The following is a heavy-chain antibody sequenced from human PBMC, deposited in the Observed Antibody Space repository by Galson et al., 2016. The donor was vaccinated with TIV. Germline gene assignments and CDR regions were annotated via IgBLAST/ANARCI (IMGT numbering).Heavy chain of an antibody. D-gene: IGHD6-19*01. CDR1: GFTSGPYW. Sequence: SLRLSCAASGFTSGPYWMNWVRQAPGKGLEWVATIKEDGSDIDYVDSVKGRFTISRDDASTSVYLQMNSLRAEDTAVYYCARGSGWTSDYWGQGTLVTVSS. CDR3: ARGSGWTSDY. V-gene: IGHV3-7*04. J-gene: IGHJ4*02. CDR2: IKEDGSDI.